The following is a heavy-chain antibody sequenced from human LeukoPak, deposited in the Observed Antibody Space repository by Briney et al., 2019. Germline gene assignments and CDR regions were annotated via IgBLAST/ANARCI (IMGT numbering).Heavy chain of an antibody. CDR1: GGSISSGGYY. Sequence: SETLSLTCTVSGGSISSGGYYWSWIRQHPGKGLEWIGYIYYSGSTYYNPSLKSRVTISVDTSKNQFSLKLSSVTAADTAVYYCARDCSSTSCKESTRGDWGQGTLVTVSS. CDR2: IYYSGST. D-gene: IGHD2-2*01. J-gene: IGHJ4*02. CDR3: ARDCSSTSCKESTRGD. V-gene: IGHV4-31*03.